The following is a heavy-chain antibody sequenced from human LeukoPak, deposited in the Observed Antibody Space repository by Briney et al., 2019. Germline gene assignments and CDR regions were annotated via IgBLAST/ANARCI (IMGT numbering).Heavy chain of an antibody. Sequence: SETLSLTCAVCGGSFSGYYWGWIRQPPGKGLEWIGEINHSGSTNYNPSLKSRVTISVDTSKNQFSLKLSSVTAADTAVYYCARGPTIYDSSGYFGYWGREPWSPSPQ. J-gene: IGHJ4*02. CDR1: GGSFSGYY. CDR3: ARGPTIYDSSGYFGY. D-gene: IGHD3-22*01. V-gene: IGHV4-34*01. CDR2: INHSGST.